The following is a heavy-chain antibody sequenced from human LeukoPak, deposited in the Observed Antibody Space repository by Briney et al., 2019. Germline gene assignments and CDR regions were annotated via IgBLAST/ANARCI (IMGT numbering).Heavy chain of an antibody. J-gene: IGHJ6*03. V-gene: IGHV3-48*01. CDR1: GFTFSGYS. Sequence: PGGSLRLSCAASGFTFSGYSMNWVRQAPGKGLEWVSFTTTGSNTTYYADSVKGRFTISRDDAKNSLYLQMNSLRAEDTAVYYCARILPPGYYYFYMDVWGKGATVTVSS. CDR3: ARILPPGYYYFYMDV. D-gene: IGHD1-1*01. CDR2: TTTGSNTT.